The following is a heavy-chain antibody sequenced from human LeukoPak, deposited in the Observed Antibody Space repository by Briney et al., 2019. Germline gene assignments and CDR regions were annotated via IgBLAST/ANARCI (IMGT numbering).Heavy chain of an antibody. CDR3: ARGQHSYGYFNGFDY. CDR1: GGSISSYY. J-gene: IGHJ4*02. CDR2: IYYSGST. Sequence: SETLSLTCTVSGGSISSYYWNWIRQPPGKGLEWIGYIYYSGSTNYNPSLESRVTMSVDTSKNQFSLKLSSVTAADTAVYYCARGQHSYGYFNGFDYWGQGTLVTVSS. V-gene: IGHV4-59*01. D-gene: IGHD5-18*01.